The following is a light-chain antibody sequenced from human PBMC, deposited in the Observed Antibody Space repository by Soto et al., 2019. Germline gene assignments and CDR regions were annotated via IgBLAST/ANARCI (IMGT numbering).Light chain of an antibody. CDR1: QIVSSSY. V-gene: IGKV3-20*01. CDR2: GAS. J-gene: IGKJ3*01. Sequence: EIVWTQSPGPLSLSPGERATLSCRASQIVSSSYLAWYTQKPGHAPRLLIYGASRRVTGFPDTFSGRGSGTDVTLTISRLEPADVVVYYCQQYGSSPIFTFGPGTKVDI. CDR3: QQYGSSPIFT.